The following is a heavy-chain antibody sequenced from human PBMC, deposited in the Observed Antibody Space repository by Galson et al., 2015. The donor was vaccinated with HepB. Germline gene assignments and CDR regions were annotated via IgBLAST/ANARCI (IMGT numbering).Heavy chain of an antibody. CDR2: IYHSGST. CDR1: GGSISSSNW. Sequence: ETLSLTCAVSGGSISSSNWWSWVRQPPGKGLEWIGEIYHSGSTNYNPSLKSRVAISVDKSKNQYSLKLSSVTAADTAVYYCASRPVARKSFDYWGQGTLVTVSS. J-gene: IGHJ4*02. V-gene: IGHV4-4*02. CDR3: ASRPVARKSFDY.